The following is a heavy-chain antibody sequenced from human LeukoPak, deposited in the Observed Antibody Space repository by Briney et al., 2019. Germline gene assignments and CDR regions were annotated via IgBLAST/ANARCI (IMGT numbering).Heavy chain of an antibody. Sequence: VKVSCKASGGTFSSYAISWVRQAPGQGLEWMGGIIPIFGTANYAQKFQGRVTINADKSTSTAYMELSSLRSEDTAVYDCARVNSGGGKQIDYWGEGTLVTVSP. J-gene: IGHJ4*02. CDR1: GGTFSSYA. CDR2: IIPIFGTA. V-gene: IGHV1-69*06. CDR3: ARVNSGGGKQIDY. D-gene: IGHD3-10*01.